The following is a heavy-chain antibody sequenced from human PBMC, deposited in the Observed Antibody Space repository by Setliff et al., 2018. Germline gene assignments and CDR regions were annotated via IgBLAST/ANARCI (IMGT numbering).Heavy chain of an antibody. CDR1: GYTFATHA. V-gene: IGHV1-3*04. J-gene: IGHJ4*02. CDR3: ARGVDSSGFFSFDY. CDR2: INTDNGRP. D-gene: IGHD3-22*01. Sequence: ASVKVSCKASGYTFATHAIHWVRQAPGQRPEWMGLINTDNGRPAYSQKFQGRVTIARDTSASILYMELSSLISEDTAVYYCARGVDSSGFFSFDYWGQGTLVTVSS.